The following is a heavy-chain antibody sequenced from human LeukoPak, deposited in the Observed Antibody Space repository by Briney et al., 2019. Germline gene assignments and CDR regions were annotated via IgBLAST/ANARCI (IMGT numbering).Heavy chain of an antibody. CDR3: ARHERGAVEFFDY. D-gene: IGHD6-19*01. Sequence: PSETLSLTCSVSAGSISSSSYYWGWIRQAPGKGLEWIGSIYYSGSTYYNPSLKSRVTLSVDTSKNQFSLKLSSVTAADTAVYYCARHERGAVEFFDYWGQGTLVTVSS. CDR1: AGSISSSSYY. V-gene: IGHV4-39*01. CDR2: IYYSGST. J-gene: IGHJ4*02.